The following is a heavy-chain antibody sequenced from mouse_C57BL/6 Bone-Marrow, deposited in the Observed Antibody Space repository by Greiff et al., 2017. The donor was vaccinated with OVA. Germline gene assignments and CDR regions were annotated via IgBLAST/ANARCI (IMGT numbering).Heavy chain of an antibody. CDR2: IYPGGGYT. CDR1: GYTFTNYW. D-gene: IGHD3-2*02. Sequence: QVQLQQSGAELVRPGTSVKMSCKASGYTFTNYWIGWAKQRPGHGLEWIGDIYPGGGYTNYNEKFKGKATLTADKSSSTAYMQFSSLTSEDSAIYYCARYGGGSSGYVAWFAYWGQGTLVTVSA. V-gene: IGHV1-63*01. CDR3: ARYGGGSSGYVAWFAY. J-gene: IGHJ3*01.